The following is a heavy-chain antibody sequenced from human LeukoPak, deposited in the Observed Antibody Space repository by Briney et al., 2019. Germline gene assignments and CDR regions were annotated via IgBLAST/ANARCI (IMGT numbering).Heavy chain of an antibody. J-gene: IGHJ4*02. V-gene: IGHV4-59*12. D-gene: IGHD6-19*01. CDR1: GGSISNYY. CDR3: ARDPKGLAASGTFDY. CDR2: IYYSGST. Sequence: SETLSLTCTVSGGSISNYYWSWIRQPPGRGLEWIGYIYYSGSTSYNPSLKSRVTISVDTSKNQFSLKLSSVIAADTAVYYCARDPKGLAASGTFDYWGQGTLVTVSS.